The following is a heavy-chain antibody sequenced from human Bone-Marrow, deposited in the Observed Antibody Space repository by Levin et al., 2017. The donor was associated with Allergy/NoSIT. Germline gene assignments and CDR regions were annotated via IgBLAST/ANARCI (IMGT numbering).Heavy chain of an antibody. V-gene: IGHV2-5*02. J-gene: IGHJ4*02. CDR2: IYWDDDK. Sequence: SGPTLVKPTQTLTLTCTLSGFSLSTSGVGVGWIRQPPGKALEWLALIYWDDDKRYSPSLKSRLAITTDTSKNHVVLIMTNMDPVDTATYYCAHRRLLRLDWSYGEFDDWGQGTLVSVSS. CDR3: AHRRLLRLDWSYGEFDD. CDR1: GFSLSTSGVG. D-gene: IGHD3/OR15-3a*01.